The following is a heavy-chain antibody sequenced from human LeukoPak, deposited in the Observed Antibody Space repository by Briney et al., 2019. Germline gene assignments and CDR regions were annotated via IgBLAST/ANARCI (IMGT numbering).Heavy chain of an antibody. CDR3: VTFGTSWLNSY. V-gene: IGHV3-74*01. CDR2: TNEDGSFT. D-gene: IGHD3-16*01. Sequence: GGSLRLSCAASGFTFSREWMHWVRQAPGEGLVWVARTNEDGSFTGYADSVQGRFIISRDNAKNTLYLYMNSLRADDTAVYYSVTFGTSWLNSYWGQGTLVTVSS. J-gene: IGHJ4*02. CDR1: GFTFSREW.